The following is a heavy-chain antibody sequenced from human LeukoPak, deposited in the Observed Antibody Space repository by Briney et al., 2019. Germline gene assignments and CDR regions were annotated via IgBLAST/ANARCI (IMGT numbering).Heavy chain of an antibody. CDR1: GFTFSSYG. V-gene: IGHV3-30*03. J-gene: IGHJ6*02. CDR3: YYYYGMDV. Sequence: GGSLRLSCAASGFTFSSYGLHWVRQAPGKGLEWVAVISYDGSNKYYADSVKGRFTISRDNSEDTAVYYCAKDPYCSSTSCPPYYYYGMDVWGQGTTVTVSS. D-gene: IGHD2-2*01. CDR2: ISYDGSNK.